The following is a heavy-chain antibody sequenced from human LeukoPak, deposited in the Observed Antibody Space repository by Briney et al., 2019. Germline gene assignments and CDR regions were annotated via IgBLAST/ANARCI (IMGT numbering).Heavy chain of an antibody. D-gene: IGHD5-24*01. CDR3: TYTERLLAFDF. J-gene: IGHJ4*02. CDR1: GVSVIRLP. CDR2: FYSIDNSANT. Sequence: SETLSLTCTVSGVSVIRLPWMWIRQPPGEELEWIGTFYSIDNSANTHYNPSLNSRVTISVDTSKNQFSLRLHSVTRADTAIYFCTYTERLLAFDFWGQGAPVTVSS. V-gene: IGHV4-59*02.